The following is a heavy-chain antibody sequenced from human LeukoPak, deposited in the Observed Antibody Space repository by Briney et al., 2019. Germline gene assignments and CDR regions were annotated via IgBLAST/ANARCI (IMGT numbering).Heavy chain of an antibody. CDR1: GYSYTTYW. CDR2: TYLSDSDT. D-gene: IGHD4-17*01. V-gene: IGHV5-51*01. Sequence: GESLKISCQATGYSYTTYWIAWVRQIPGKGLELMGITYLSDSDTTYSPSLQGRVTISADKSISTAYLQWSSLKASDTAIYYCARRVYGDCSFHYWGQGTLVTVSS. CDR3: ARRVYGDCSFHY. J-gene: IGHJ4*02.